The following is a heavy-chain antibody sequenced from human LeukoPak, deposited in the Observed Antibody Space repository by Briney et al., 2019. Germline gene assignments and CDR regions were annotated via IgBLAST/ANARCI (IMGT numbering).Heavy chain of an antibody. V-gene: IGHV4-59*08. D-gene: IGHD2-2*01. CDR1: GGSISSYY. Sequence: SETLSLTCTVSGGSISSYYWSWIRQPPGKGLEWIGYIYYSGSTNYNPSLKSRVTISVDTSKNQFSLKLGSVTAADTAVYYCARSKAHLSTSWYGTWFDPWGQGTLVTVSS. CDR3: ARSKAHLSTSWYGTWFDP. J-gene: IGHJ5*02. CDR2: IYYSGST.